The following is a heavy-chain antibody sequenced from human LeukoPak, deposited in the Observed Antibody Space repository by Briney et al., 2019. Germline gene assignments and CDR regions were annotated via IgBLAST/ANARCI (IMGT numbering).Heavy chain of an antibody. CDR1: GYSFTSYW. CDR2: IYPGDSDT. V-gene: IGHV5-51*01. CDR3: ARQLEPYGLTSDY. J-gene: IGHJ4*02. D-gene: IGHD1-1*01. Sequence: GESLKISCKGSGYSFTSYWIGWVRQLPGKGLEWMGTIYPGDSDTRYSPSFQGQVTISADKSISTAYLQWSSLKASDTAMYYCARQLEPYGLTSDYWGQGTLVTVSS.